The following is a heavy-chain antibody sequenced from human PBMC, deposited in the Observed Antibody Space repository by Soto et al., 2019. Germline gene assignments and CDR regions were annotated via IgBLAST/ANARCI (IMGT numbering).Heavy chain of an antibody. CDR1: GFTFSSYG. CDR2: MWFDGSNI. D-gene: IGHD6-19*01. Sequence: QVQLVESGGGVVQPGRSLRLSCAASGFTFSSYGMHWVLQAPGKGLEWVAVMWFDGSNIYYADSVKGRFTISRDNSKNTLYLQMSRLRAEDTALYYCARDPGESSSGWWVCFDYWGQGTLVTVSS. V-gene: IGHV3-33*01. CDR3: ARDPGESSSGWWVCFDY. J-gene: IGHJ4*02.